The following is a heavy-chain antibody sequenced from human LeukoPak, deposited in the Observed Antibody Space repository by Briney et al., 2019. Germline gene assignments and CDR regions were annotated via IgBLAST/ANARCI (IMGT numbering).Heavy chain of an antibody. CDR1: GFTFSSYA. Sequence: GGSLRLSCAASGFTFSSYAMHWVRQAPGKGLEWVAVISYDGSNKYYADSVKGRFTISRVNSKNTLYLQMNSLRAEDTAVYYCARGGWNYFDAFDIWGQGTMVTVSS. CDR3: ARGGWNYFDAFDI. J-gene: IGHJ3*02. D-gene: IGHD1-7*01. CDR2: ISYDGSNK. V-gene: IGHV3-30-3*01.